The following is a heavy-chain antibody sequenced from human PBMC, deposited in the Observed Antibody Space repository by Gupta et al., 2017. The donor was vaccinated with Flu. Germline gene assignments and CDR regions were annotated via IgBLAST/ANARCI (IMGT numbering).Heavy chain of an antibody. CDR3: TTDRGSGSYDDY. CDR1: GFTFSTAW. J-gene: IGHJ4*02. Sequence: EVQLVESGGGLVKPGGSLRLSCAASGFTFSTAWMSWVRQAPGKGLEWVGRIKSKTDGGTTDYAAPVKGRFTISRDDSKNTLYLQMNSLKTEDTAVYYCTTDRGSGSYDDYWGQGTLVTVSS. CDR2: IKSKTDGGTT. D-gene: IGHD3-10*01. V-gene: IGHV3-15*01.